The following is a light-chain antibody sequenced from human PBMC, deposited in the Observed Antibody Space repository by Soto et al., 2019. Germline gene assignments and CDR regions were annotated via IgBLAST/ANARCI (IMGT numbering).Light chain of an antibody. CDR1: QSISSW. CDR2: DAS. J-gene: IGKJ4*01. Sequence: PSPLSASVGDRVTITCRASQSISSWLAWYQQKPGKAPKLLIYDASSVESGVPSRFSGSGSGTEFTLTISSLQPDDFATYYCQQYNSYPLTFGGGTKVDIK. V-gene: IGKV1-5*01. CDR3: QQYNSYPLT.